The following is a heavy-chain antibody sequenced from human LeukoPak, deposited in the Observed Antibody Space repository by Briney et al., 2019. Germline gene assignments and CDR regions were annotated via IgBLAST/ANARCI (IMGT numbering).Heavy chain of an antibody. CDR1: GFTFSNHY. D-gene: IGHD3-22*01. V-gene: IGHV3-15*01. CDR3: TTDRYYDNSELQFQH. J-gene: IGHJ1*01. Sequence: TGGSLRLTCAASGFTFSNHYMSWVRQAPGKGLEWLGRIKRETDGGTIDYAAPVKGRFTISRDDSRNTLYLQMDSLKIEDTAVYYCTTDRYYDNSELQFQHWGQGTLVTVSS. CDR2: IKRETDGGTI.